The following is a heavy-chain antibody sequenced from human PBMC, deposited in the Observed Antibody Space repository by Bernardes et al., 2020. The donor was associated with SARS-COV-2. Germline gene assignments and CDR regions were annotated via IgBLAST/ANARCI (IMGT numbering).Heavy chain of an antibody. CDR3: ARGAKQWLVLGENWFDP. Sequence: GGSLRLSCAASGITFIRYSMSWVRQAPGTGLEWIAYISAGGSTISYADSVKGRFTISRDNAKYSLYLQMNSLRADDTAVYFCARGAKQWLVLGENWFDPWGQGTLITVSS. CDR2: ISAGGSTI. V-gene: IGHV3-48*01. J-gene: IGHJ5*02. D-gene: IGHD6-19*01. CDR1: GITFIRYS.